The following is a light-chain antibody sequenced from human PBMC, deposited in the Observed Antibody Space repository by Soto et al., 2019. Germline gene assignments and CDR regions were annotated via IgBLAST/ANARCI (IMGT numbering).Light chain of an antibody. CDR1: QGISSY. V-gene: IGKV1-27*01. CDR2: AAS. Sequence: DIQMTQSPSSLSASVGDRVTITCRASQGISSYLAWYQQKPGKAPKLLIYAASTLQSGVPSRFSGSGSGTDFTLTISSLQPEDVATYYCRKYNSAPRTFGQGTKVEIK. J-gene: IGKJ1*01. CDR3: RKYNSAPRT.